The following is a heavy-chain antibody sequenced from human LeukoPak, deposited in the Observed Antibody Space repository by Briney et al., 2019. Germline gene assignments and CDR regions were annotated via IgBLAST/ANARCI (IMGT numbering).Heavy chain of an antibody. V-gene: IGHV1-8*01. CDR1: GYTFTSYD. J-gene: IGHJ4*02. Sequence: ASVKVSCRASGYTFTSYDINWVRQATGQGLEWMGWMNPNSGNTGYAQKFQGRVTMTRNTSISTANMELSSLRSEDTAVYYCARGLARTSMVTRGGVRFDYWGQGTLVTVSS. D-gene: IGHD5-18*01. CDR2: MNPNSGNT. CDR3: ARGLARTSMVTRGGVRFDY.